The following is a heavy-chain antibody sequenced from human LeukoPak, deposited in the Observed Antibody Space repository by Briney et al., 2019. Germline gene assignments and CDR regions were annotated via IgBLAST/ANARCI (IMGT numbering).Heavy chain of an antibody. Sequence: SETLSLTCTVSGGSISGHYWSWIRQPPGKGLEWIGYRHYSGKTYYSSSLRSRVTISVDTSKNHFSLKLTSMLAADTAVYYCVRLLDNDSSGDPDTFDMWGQGTMVTVSS. CDR3: VRLLDNDSSGDPDTFDM. D-gene: IGHD3-22*01. V-gene: IGHV4-59*11. CDR2: RHYSGKT. CDR1: GGSISGHY. J-gene: IGHJ3*02.